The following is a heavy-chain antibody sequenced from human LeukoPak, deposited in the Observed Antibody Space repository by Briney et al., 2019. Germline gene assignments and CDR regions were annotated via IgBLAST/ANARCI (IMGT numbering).Heavy chain of an antibody. J-gene: IGHJ4*02. V-gene: IGHV4-61*02. CDR3: ALESPSRGQGGNANGAFDF. Sequence: KPSETLSLTCSVSGTSISSGSHYWTWIRQPAGKGLEYIGRMNASGRSSYTTSLKSRVTISVDKWTDRFSLTLTSVTAADTAVYYCALESPSRGQGGNANGAFDFWGQGILVTVSS. CDR2: MNASGRS. CDR1: GTSISSGSHY. D-gene: IGHD2-8*01.